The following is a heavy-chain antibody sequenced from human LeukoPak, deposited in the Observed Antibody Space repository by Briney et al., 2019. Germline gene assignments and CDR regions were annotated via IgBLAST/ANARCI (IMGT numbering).Heavy chain of an antibody. CDR2: IYPGDSDT. Sequence: GESLKISCKGSGYSFTSYWIGWVRQMPGKGLEWMGIIYPGDSDTRYSPSFQGQVTFSADKFISTAYLQWSSLKASDTAIYYCARLPSPTTIVDYWGQGTLVTVSS. CDR3: ARLPSPTTIVDY. V-gene: IGHV5-51*01. CDR1: GYSFTSYW. J-gene: IGHJ4*02. D-gene: IGHD5-24*01.